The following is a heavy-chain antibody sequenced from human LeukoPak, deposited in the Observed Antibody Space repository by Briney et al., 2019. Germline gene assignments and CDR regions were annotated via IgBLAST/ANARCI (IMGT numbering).Heavy chain of an antibody. Sequence: PSQTLSLTCTVSGGSISSGGYYWSWIRQHPGKGLEWIGYIYYSGSTYYNPSLKSRVTISVDTSKNQFSLKLSSVTAADTAVYYCARGGPSIAVAGNFDYWGQGTLVTVSS. D-gene: IGHD6-19*01. CDR2: IYYSGST. CDR1: GGSISSGGYY. V-gene: IGHV4-31*03. J-gene: IGHJ4*02. CDR3: ARGGPSIAVAGNFDY.